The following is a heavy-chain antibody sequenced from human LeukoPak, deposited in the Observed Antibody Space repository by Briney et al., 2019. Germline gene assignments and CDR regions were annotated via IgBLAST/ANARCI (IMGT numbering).Heavy chain of an antibody. CDR1: GYTFTSYG. D-gene: IGHD2-15*01. CDR2: ISAYNGNT. J-gene: IGHJ4*02. V-gene: IGHV1-18*01. Sequence: GASVKVSCKASGYTFTSYGISWVRQAPGQGLEWMGWISAYNGNTNYAQKLQGRVTMTTDTSTSTAYMELRSLRSDDTAVYYYARDLPRYCSGGSCDDYWGQGTLVTVSS. CDR3: ARDLPRYCSGGSCDDY.